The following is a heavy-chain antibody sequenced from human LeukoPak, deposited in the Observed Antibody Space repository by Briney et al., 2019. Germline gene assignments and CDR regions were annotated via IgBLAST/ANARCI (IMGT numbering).Heavy chain of an antibody. CDR1: GFTCSTYV. CDR2: ILHNGDST. V-gene: IGHV3-23*01. CDR3: ARLSSFAFDI. D-gene: IGHD3-16*02. Sequence: GGSLRLSCAASGFTCSTYVMSWVRQAPGKGLEWLSLILHNGDSTYYADSVKGRFTISRDNSKNTLYMQMNSLRAEDTAVYYCARLSSFAFDIWGQGTMVTVSS. J-gene: IGHJ3*02.